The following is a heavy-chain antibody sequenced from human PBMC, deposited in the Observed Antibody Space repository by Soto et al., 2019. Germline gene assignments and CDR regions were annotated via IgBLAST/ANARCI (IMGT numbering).Heavy chain of an antibody. CDR2: IYYSGST. Sequence: SETLSLTCTVSGGSISSYYWSWIRQPPGKGLEWIGYIYYSGSTNYNPSLKSRVTISVDTSKNQFSLKLSSVTAADTAVYYCARGSVTVTTFYYWGQGTLVTVSS. V-gene: IGHV4-59*01. D-gene: IGHD4-4*01. CDR1: GGSISSYY. CDR3: ARGSVTVTTFYY. J-gene: IGHJ4*02.